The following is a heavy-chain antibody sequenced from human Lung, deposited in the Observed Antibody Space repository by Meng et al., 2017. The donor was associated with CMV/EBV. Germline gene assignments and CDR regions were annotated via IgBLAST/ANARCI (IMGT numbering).Heavy chain of an antibody. CDR3: AKDAGQYCSSTSCYKDWGYFDL. D-gene: IGHD2-2*02. V-gene: IGHV3-33*06. CDR1: GFTFSSYG. Sequence: GGSLRLXXAASGFTFSSYGMHWVRQAPGKGLEWVAVIWYDGSNKYYADSVKGRFTISRDNSKNTLYLQMNSLRAEDTAVYYCAKDAGQYCSSTSCYKDWGYFDLWGRGTXVTVSS. J-gene: IGHJ2*01. CDR2: IWYDGSNK.